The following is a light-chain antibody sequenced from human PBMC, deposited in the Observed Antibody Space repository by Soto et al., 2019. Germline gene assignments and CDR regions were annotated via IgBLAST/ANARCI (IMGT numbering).Light chain of an antibody. J-gene: IGKJ4*01. CDR3: HQYIDWPLT. CDR2: GAS. Sequence: EIVMTQSPATLSLSPGQRATLSCRASQSVYNNLAWYRQIPGQAPRLLIYGASTRATGIPARFSGSGSGTDFTLTISSLQSEDSAFYYCHQYIDWPLTFGGGTKVEIK. V-gene: IGKV3D-15*01. CDR1: QSVYNN.